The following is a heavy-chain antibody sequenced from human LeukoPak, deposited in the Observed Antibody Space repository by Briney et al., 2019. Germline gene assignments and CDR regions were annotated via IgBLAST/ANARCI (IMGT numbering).Heavy chain of an antibody. D-gene: IGHD4-17*01. Sequence: GGSLRLSCVASGFTFTNSGMNWVRQAPGKGLEWVSGISASGDTTNYADSVRGRFTISRDNGKNTVYLQMNSLRAEDTAVYYCARDRTTVTVFDYWGQGALVTVSS. CDR2: ISASGDTT. V-gene: IGHV3-23*01. CDR3: ARDRTTVTVFDY. J-gene: IGHJ4*02. CDR1: GFTFTNSG.